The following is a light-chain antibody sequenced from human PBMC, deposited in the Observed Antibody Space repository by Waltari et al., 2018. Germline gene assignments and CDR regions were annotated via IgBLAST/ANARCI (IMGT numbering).Light chain of an antibody. CDR1: ALATKY. CDR2: RDT. V-gene: IGLV3-25*03. J-gene: IGLJ2*01. Sequence: SSEVTQPPSVSVSPGQTATIICSGDALATKYVYWFQQKPGQSPVAVVLRDTGRPPGIPERFSGSTSGATATLTITGVQAEDEANYFCQSTDDSGTHVIFGGGTQLTVL. CDR3: QSTDDSGTHVI.